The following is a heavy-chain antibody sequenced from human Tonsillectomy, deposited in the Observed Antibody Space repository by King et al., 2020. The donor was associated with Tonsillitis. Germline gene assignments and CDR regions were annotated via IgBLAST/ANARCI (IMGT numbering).Heavy chain of an antibody. J-gene: IGHJ6*03. CDR1: GFTFSSYS. Sequence: VQLVESGGGLVKPGGSLRLSCAASGFTFSSYSMNWVRQAPGKGLEWVSCISSSGRYIYYAASVKGRFTISGDSAKNSLYLQMTSLRAEDTAVYYCARGGGFSGYAYMDVWGKGTTATVSS. CDR3: ARGGGFSGYAYMDV. CDR2: ISSSGRYI. D-gene: IGHD5-12*01. V-gene: IGHV3-21*01.